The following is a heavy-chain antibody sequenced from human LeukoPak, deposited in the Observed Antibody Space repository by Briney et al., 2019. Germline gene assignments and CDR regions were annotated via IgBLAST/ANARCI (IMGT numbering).Heavy chain of an antibody. D-gene: IGHD3-10*01. J-gene: IGHJ4*02. CDR2: TNEHGTII. CDR3: VVDLSGSADY. CDR1: GFSFSNYW. Sequence: GGSLRLSCAASGFSFSNYWFHWVRQAPGEGLVWVSRTNEHGTIINYADSVKGRFTISRDNAKNTPYLQMNSLRTEDAALYYCVVDLSGSADYWGQGTLVTVSS. V-gene: IGHV3-74*01.